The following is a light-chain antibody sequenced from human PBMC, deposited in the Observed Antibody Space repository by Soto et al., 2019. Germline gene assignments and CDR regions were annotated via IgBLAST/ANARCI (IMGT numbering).Light chain of an antibody. CDR2: EVN. CDR1: SSDIGAYDY. J-gene: IGLJ1*01. Sequence: QSALTQPASLSGSPGQSITISCTGTSSDIGAYDYVSWFQQHPGKAPKLMISEVNNRPSGVSNRFSGSKSGNTAYLTISGLQVEDEAEYHCSSYTSSSTYVFGTGTKVTVL. V-gene: IGLV2-14*01. CDR3: SSYTSSSTYV.